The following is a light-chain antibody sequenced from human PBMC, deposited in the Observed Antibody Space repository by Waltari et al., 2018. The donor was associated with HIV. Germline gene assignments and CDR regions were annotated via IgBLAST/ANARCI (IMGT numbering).Light chain of an antibody. CDR3: CSFAGSYTLV. Sequence: QSALTQPRSVSGSPGQSVTISCTGTSSDIGDSNYVSWYQQHPGKAPKLIIYDVTRRPSGVPDRFSGSKSGNTASLTISGLQAEDEAAYYCCSFAGSYTLVFGGGTKLTVL. J-gene: IGLJ3*02. CDR1: SSDIGDSNY. CDR2: DVT. V-gene: IGLV2-11*01.